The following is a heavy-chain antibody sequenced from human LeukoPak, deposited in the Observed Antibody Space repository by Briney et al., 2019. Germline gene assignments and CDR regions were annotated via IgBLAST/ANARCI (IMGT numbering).Heavy chain of an antibody. CDR1: GFTFSSYA. V-gene: IGHV3-23*01. CDR2: ISGSGGST. CDR3: AKFSNLRELLGFDY. D-gene: IGHD1-26*01. J-gene: IGHJ4*02. Sequence: GGSMRLSCAASGFTFSSYAMSWVRQAPGKGLEWVSAISGSGGSTYYADSVKGRFTISRDNSKNTLYLQMNSLRAEDTAVYYCAKFSNLRELLGFDYWGQGTLVTVSS.